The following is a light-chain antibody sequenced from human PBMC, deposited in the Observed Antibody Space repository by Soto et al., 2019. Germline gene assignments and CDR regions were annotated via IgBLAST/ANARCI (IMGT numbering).Light chain of an antibody. CDR1: QSVPRSY. CDR3: QQYGSSIT. J-gene: IGKJ5*01. V-gene: IGKV3-20*01. Sequence: IVLTQSPNTLSLSPGESATLSCRAGQSVPRSYLAWYQQKPGQAPRLLIYGTSSRATGIPDRFSGSGSGTDFTLTISRLEPEDFAMFYCQQYGSSITFGQGTRLEIK. CDR2: GTS.